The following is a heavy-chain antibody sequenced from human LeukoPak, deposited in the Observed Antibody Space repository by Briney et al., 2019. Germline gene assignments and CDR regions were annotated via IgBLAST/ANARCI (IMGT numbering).Heavy chain of an antibody. D-gene: IGHD3-10*01. CDR1: GGSFSGYY. J-gene: IGHJ6*03. V-gene: IGHV4-34*01. Sequence: SETLSLTCAVYGGSFSGYYWSWIRQPPGKGLEWIGEINHSGSTNYNPSLKSRVTISVDTSKSQFSLKLSSVTAADTAVYYCARRITMVRGVKHYYYMDVWGKGTTVTVSS. CDR3: ARRITMVRGVKHYYYMDV. CDR2: INHSGST.